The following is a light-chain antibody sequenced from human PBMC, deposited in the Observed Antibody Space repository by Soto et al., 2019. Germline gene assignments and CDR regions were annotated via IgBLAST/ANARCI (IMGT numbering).Light chain of an antibody. CDR1: SSDVGDYNY. V-gene: IGLV2-14*01. Sequence: QSALTQPASVSGSPGQSITISCTGASSDVGDYNYVSWYQHHPGKAPKLMIYEVSDRPSGVANRFSGSKSGNTASLTISGVQAEDEADYYCSSYTRSSTLVFGGGTKLTVL. CDR2: EVS. CDR3: SSYTRSSTLV. J-gene: IGLJ2*01.